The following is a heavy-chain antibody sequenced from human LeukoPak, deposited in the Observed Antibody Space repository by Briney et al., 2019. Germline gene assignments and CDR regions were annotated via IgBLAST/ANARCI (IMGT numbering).Heavy chain of an antibody. Sequence: GESLKISCKGSGYSFTSYWIGWVRQLPGKGLEWMGIIYPGDSDTRYSPSFQGQVTISADKSISTAYLQWSSLKASDTAMYYCARMQYWPYYDMDYWGQGTLVTVSS. CDR2: IYPGDSDT. D-gene: IGHD3-9*01. CDR3: ARMQYWPYYDMDY. V-gene: IGHV5-51*01. CDR1: GYSFTSYW. J-gene: IGHJ4*02.